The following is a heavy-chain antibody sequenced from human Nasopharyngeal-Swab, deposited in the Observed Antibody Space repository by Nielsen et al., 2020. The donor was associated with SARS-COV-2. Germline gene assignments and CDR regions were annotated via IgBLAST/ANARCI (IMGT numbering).Heavy chain of an antibody. D-gene: IGHD1-26*01. CDR3: ARGNGSYYLYIWDN. J-gene: IGHJ4*02. V-gene: IGHV3-23*01. Sequence: GGSLRLSCAASGFTFRSYAISWVRQAPGKGLEWVSVISGSDHTTYYADSVKGRFIISRDNSKNTLYLRMNSLRAEDTAVYYCARGNGSYYLYIWDNWGQGTLVTVSS. CDR2: ISGSDHTT. CDR1: GFTFRSYA.